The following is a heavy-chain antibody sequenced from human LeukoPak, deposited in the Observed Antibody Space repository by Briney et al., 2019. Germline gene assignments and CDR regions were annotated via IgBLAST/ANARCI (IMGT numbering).Heavy chain of an antibody. CDR2: IIPIFGTA. D-gene: IGHD4-17*01. CDR1: GGTFSSYA. Sequence: ASVKVSCTASGGTFSSYAISWVRQAPGQGLEWMGGIIPIFGTANYAQKFQGRVTITADESTSTAYMELSSLRSEDTAVYYCARFDYGDYGIVGAPPRSSHFDYWGQGTLVTVSS. J-gene: IGHJ4*02. V-gene: IGHV1-69*01. CDR3: ARFDYGDYGIVGAPPRSSHFDY.